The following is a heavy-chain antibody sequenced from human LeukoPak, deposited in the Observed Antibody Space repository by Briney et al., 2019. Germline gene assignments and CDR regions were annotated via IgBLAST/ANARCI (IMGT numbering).Heavy chain of an antibody. J-gene: IGHJ6*03. CDR1: GGSFSGYY. CDR2: INHSGST. D-gene: IGHD1-14*01. Sequence: SETLSLTCAVYGGSFSGYYWSWIRQPPGKGLEWIGEINHSGSTNYNPSLKSRVTISVDTSKNQFSLKLNSVTAADTAVYYCARGTTNYYYYYMDVWGKGTTVTVSS. CDR3: ARGTTNYYYYYMDV. V-gene: IGHV4-34*01.